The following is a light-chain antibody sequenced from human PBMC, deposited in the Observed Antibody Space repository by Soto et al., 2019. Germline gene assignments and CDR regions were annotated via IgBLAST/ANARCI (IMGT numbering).Light chain of an antibody. J-gene: IGKJ4*01. Sequence: EIVLTQSPGTLSLSPGERATLSCRASQSVSSSYLAWYQQKPGQAPRLLIYGASGRATGIPDRFSGSGSGTDFTLTISRLEPEDFAVHYCQQYSNSPLTFGVGSKLDIK. CDR3: QQYSNSPLT. CDR2: GAS. CDR1: QSVSSSY. V-gene: IGKV3-20*01.